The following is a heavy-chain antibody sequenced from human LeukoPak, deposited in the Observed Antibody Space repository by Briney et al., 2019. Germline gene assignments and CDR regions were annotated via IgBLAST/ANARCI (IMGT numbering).Heavy chain of an antibody. V-gene: IGHV1-18*01. Sequence: GASVKVSCTASGYTFTSYDISWVRQAPGQGLEWMGWISAYNGNTNYAQKLQGRVTMTTDTSTSTAYMELRSLRSDDTAVYYCARLDPLYYYDSSGYFSTNWFDPWGQGALVTVSS. CDR3: ARLDPLYYYDSSGYFSTNWFDP. J-gene: IGHJ5*02. D-gene: IGHD3-22*01. CDR2: ISAYNGNT. CDR1: GYTFTSYD.